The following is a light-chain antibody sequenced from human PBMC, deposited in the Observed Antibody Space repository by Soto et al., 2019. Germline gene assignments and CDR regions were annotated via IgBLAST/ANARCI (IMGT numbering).Light chain of an antibody. V-gene: IGKV3-15*01. J-gene: IGKJ1*01. Sequence: ETVLTQSAGTLSLSPGERAILSCRASQSVSIDLAWYQQTPGQAPRLLIYGASTRATGIPVRFSGSASGTEFTLTISSLQSEDFTVYYCQQYNKWPLTFGQGTKVDIK. CDR1: QSVSID. CDR3: QQYNKWPLT. CDR2: GAS.